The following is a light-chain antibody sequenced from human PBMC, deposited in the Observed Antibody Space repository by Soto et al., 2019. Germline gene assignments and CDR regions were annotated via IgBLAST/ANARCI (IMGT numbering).Light chain of an antibody. V-gene: IGLV2-14*01. CDR2: EVS. CDR1: SSDVGAYKY. Sequence: QSALTQPASVSGSPGQSITISCTGSSSDVGAYKYVSWFQQHPGKAPKLIIYEVSNRPSGVSDRFSGSKSGNTASLTISGLRAEDEADYYCNSYTSNNTYVFGTGTKLTVL. CDR3: NSYTSNNTYV. J-gene: IGLJ1*01.